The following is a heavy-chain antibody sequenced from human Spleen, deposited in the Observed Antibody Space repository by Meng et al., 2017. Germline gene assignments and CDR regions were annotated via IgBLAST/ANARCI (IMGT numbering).Heavy chain of an antibody. D-gene: IGHD3-22*01. J-gene: IGHJ5*02. CDR1: GGSISCSNW. CDR3: ARIPDYDTSAS. V-gene: IGHV4-4*02. Sequence: QVQLQEPGPGLVKPSGSLSLTCAVSGGSISCSNWWSWVRRPPGKGLEWIGKIQPGGSTNYNPSLKRRVTISVDRSKNQFSLNLSSVTAADTAVYYCARIPDYDTSASWGQGTLVTVSS. CDR2: IQPGGST.